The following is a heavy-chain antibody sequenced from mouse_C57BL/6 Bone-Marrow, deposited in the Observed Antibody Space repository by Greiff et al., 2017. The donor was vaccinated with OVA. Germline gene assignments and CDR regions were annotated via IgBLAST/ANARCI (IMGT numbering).Heavy chain of an antibody. Sequence: QVQLQQPGAELVRPGTSVKLSCKASGYTFTSYWMHWVKQRPGQGLEWIGVIDPSDSYTNYNQKFKGKATLTVDTSSSTAYMQLSSLTSEDSAVYYCARSYYGSSFFAYWGQGTLVTVSA. V-gene: IGHV1-59*01. CDR1: GYTFTSYW. CDR3: ARSYYGSSFFAY. CDR2: IDPSDSYT. J-gene: IGHJ3*01. D-gene: IGHD1-1*01.